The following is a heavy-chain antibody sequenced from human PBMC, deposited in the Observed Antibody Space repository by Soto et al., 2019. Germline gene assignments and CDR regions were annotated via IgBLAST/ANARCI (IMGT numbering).Heavy chain of an antibody. D-gene: IGHD3-16*02. CDR3: AKSRGDRWGSYRDYAFDI. J-gene: IGHJ3*02. CDR1: GFTFSSYA. Sequence: EVQLLESGGGLVQPGGSLRLSCVASGFTFSSYAMSWVRQAPGKGLEWVSAISGSGGSTYYADSVKGRFTISRDNSKNTLYPQMNSLRAEDTAVYYCAKSRGDRWGSYRDYAFDIWGQGTMVTVSS. V-gene: IGHV3-23*01. CDR2: ISGSGGST.